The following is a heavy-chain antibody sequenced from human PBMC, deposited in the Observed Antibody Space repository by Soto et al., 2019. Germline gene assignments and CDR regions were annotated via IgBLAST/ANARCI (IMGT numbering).Heavy chain of an antibody. J-gene: IGHJ5*02. V-gene: IGHV4-30-4*01. CDR1: GCSISSGDYY. Sequence: SETLSLTCTFSGCSISSGDYYWSWIRQPPGKGLEWIGYIYYSGSTYYNPSLKSRVTISVDTSKNQFSLKLSSVTAADTAVYYCAGVEGIVVVPAASNWFDPWGQGTLVTVSS. CDR3: AGVEGIVVVPAASNWFDP. CDR2: IYYSGST. D-gene: IGHD2-2*01.